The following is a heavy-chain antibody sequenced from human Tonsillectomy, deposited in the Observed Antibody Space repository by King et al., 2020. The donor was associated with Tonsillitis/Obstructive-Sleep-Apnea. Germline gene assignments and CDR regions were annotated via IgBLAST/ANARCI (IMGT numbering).Heavy chain of an antibody. V-gene: IGHV1-18*01. J-gene: IGHJ3*02. CDR2: ISAYNGNT. CDR3: ARDQYSVGYDFWRGPPPNAFDI. CDR1: GYTFTSYG. Sequence: QLVQSGAEVKKPGASVKVSCKASGYTFTSYGISWVRQAPGQGLEWMGWISAYNGNTNYAQKLQGRVTMTTDTSTSTAYMELRSLRSDDTAVYYCARDQYSVGYDFWRGPPPNAFDIWGQGTMVTVSS. D-gene: IGHD3-3*01.